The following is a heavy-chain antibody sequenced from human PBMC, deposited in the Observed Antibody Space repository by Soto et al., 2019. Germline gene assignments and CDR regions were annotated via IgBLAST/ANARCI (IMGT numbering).Heavy chain of an antibody. D-gene: IGHD2-21*01. CDR2: IYYSGST. CDR1: GGSISSSSYY. J-gene: IGHJ4*02. V-gene: IGHV4-39*01. CDR3: ATMGGVVVIAIDDY. Sequence: QLQLQESGPGLVKPSETLSLTCTVSGGSISSSSYYWGWIRQPPGKGLEWIGSIYYSGSTYYNPSLKSRVTISVDTSKNQFSLKLSSVTAAATAVYYCATMGGVVVIAIDDYWGQGTLVTVSS.